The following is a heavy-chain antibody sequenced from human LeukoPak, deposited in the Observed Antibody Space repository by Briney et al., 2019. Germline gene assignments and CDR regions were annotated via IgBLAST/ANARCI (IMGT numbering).Heavy chain of an antibody. Sequence: GGSLRLSCAASGCTFSSYSMNWVRQAPGKGLEWVSYISTSGNYIYYSDSVKGRFTISRDNAKNSLYLQMHSLRAADTAVYYCARGAYNRGGTLEIWGQGTLVTVSS. J-gene: IGHJ4*02. D-gene: IGHD2-15*01. V-gene: IGHV3-21*01. CDR2: ISTSGNYI. CDR1: GCTFSSYS. CDR3: ARGAYNRGGTLEI.